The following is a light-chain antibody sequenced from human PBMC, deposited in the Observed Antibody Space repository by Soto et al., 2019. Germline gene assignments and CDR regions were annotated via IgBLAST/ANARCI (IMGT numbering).Light chain of an antibody. V-gene: IGKV3-11*01. CDR3: QQCDNWPQWS. J-gene: IGKJ1*01. Sequence: EIVLTQSPRTLFLFAGETVTPSCRVSQSVGTFFAWYQQKPGQAPRLLIYDASNRATGIPARFSGSGSGTDFTLTISSLEPEDFAVYYCQQCDNWPQWSFGQGTKVDI. CDR2: DAS. CDR1: QSVGTF.